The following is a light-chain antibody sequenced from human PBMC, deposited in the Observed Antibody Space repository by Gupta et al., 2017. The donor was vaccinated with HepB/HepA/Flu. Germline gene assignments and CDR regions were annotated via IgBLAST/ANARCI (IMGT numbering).Light chain of an antibody. V-gene: IGKV1-33*01. CDR2: DAS. CDR1: QDISNY. CDR3: QQDDNFPFT. Sequence: DIMMTTSPSSLSASVGDRVTITCQASQDISNYLNWYQQKPGKAPKLLIYDASNLETGVPARFSGSGSGTEFTLTISSLQPEDFATYYCQQDDNFPFTFGRGTKVDIK. J-gene: IGKJ3*01.